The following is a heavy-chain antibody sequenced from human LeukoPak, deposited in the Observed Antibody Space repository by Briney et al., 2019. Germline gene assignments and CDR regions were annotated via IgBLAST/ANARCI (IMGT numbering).Heavy chain of an antibody. CDR3: AREARGYSYGYDY. Sequence: ASVKVSCKASGYTFTSYAMHWVRQAPGQRLEWMGWINAGNGNTKYSQKFQGRVTITRDTSASTAYMELSSLRSEDTAVYYCAREARGYSYGYDYWGQGTLVIVSS. V-gene: IGHV1-3*01. J-gene: IGHJ4*02. D-gene: IGHD5-18*01. CDR2: INAGNGNT. CDR1: GYTFTSYA.